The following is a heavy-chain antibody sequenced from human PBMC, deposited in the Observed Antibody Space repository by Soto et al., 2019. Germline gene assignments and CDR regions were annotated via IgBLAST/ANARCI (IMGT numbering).Heavy chain of an antibody. D-gene: IGHD3-9*01. V-gene: IGHV3-7*01. J-gene: IGHJ4*02. CDR2: IKQDGSEK. Sequence: ESLKISCAASGFTFSSYWMSWVRQAPGKGLEWVANIKQDGSEKYYVDSVKGRFTISRDNAKNSLYLQMNSLRAEDTAVYYCAREWSTYYDILTGRFDYWGQGTLGTVSS. CDR1: GFTFSSYW. CDR3: AREWSTYYDILTGRFDY.